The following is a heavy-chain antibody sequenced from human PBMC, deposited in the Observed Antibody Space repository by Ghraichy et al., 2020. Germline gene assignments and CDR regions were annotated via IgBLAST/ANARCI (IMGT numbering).Heavy chain of an antibody. CDR1: GGSFSGYY. J-gene: IGHJ4*02. V-gene: IGHV4-34*01. CDR2: INHSGST. D-gene: IGHD3-3*01. Sequence: SETLSLTCAVYGGSFSGYYWSWIRQPPGKGLEWIGEINHSGSTNYNPSLKSRVTISVDTSKNQFSLKLSSVTAADTAVYYCAVGVVINGYYFDYWGQGTLVTVSS. CDR3: AVGVVINGYYFDY.